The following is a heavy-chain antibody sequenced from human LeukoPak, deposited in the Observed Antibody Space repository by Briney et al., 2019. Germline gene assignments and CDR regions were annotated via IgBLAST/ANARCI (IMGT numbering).Heavy chain of an antibody. V-gene: IGHV3-48*04. CDR2: ISSSGSTI. J-gene: IGHJ6*02. Sequence: PGGSLRLSCAASGFTFSSYAMSWVRQAPGKGLEWVSYISSSGSTIYYADSVKGRFTISRDNAKNSLCLQMNSLRAEDTAVYYCARSDVVPAAADYYYYGMDVWGQGTTVTVSS. CDR1: GFTFSSYA. D-gene: IGHD2-2*01. CDR3: ARSDVVPAAADYYYYGMDV.